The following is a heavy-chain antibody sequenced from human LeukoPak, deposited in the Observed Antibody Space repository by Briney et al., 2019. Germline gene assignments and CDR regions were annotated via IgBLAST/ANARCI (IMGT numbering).Heavy chain of an antibody. CDR3: AKDVWFGVNWFDP. V-gene: IGHV3-66*01. CDR1: GFTVSSNY. Sequence: PGGSLRLSCAASGFTVSSNYMSWVRQAPGKGLEWVSVIYSGGSTYYADSVKGRFTISRDNSKNTLYLQMNSLRAEDTAVYYCAKDVWFGVNWFDPWGQGTLVTVSS. J-gene: IGHJ5*02. D-gene: IGHD3-10*01. CDR2: IYSGGST.